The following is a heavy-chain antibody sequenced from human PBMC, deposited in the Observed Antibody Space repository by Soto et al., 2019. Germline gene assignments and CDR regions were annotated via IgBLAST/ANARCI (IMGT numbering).Heavy chain of an antibody. V-gene: IGHV3-23*01. CDR1: GFTFSSYA. D-gene: IGHD2-15*01. J-gene: IGHJ4*02. CDR2: VSIGGST. CDR3: AKRRGAGGHFDY. Sequence: DVQLLESGGGLVQPEGSLRLSCAASGFTFSSYAMGWVRQGPGKGLEWVAVVSIGGSTHYDDSVRGRFTISRDNSKNTMSLQMNSLTAEDPAVYFCAKRRGAGGHFDYWGQGDLVTVSS.